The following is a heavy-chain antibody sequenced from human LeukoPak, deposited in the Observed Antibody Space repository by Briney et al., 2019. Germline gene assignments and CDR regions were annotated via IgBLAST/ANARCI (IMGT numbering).Heavy chain of an antibody. Sequence: GASVKVSCKAAVYTFTSYAMYWVRQAHGQRLEWMGWIIAGDGNTKYSQKFQGRVTITRATSASTAYMELSSLRSEDTAVYYCARGDIAVVPADSPYDYWGQGTLVTVSS. V-gene: IGHV1-3*01. D-gene: IGHD2-2*01. J-gene: IGHJ4*02. CDR2: IIAGDGNT. CDR1: VYTFTSYA. CDR3: ARGDIAVVPADSPYDY.